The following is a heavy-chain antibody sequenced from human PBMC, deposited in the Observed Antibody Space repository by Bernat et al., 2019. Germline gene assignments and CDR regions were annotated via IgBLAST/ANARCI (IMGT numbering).Heavy chain of an antibody. CDR3: TTGPGGYDVDY. V-gene: IGHV3-15*01. D-gene: IGHD5-12*01. Sequence: EVQLVESGGGLVKPGGSLRLSCAASGFTFSNAWMSWVRQAPGKGLEWVGRIKSKTDGGTTDYAAPVKDRFTISRDDSKNTLYLQMNSLKTEDTAVYYCTTGPGGYDVDYWGQGTLVTVSS. CDR2: IKSKTDGGTT. CDR1: GFTFSNAW. J-gene: IGHJ4*02.